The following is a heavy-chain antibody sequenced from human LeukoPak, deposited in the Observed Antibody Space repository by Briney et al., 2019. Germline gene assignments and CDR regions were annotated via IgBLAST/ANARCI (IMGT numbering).Heavy chain of an antibody. D-gene: IGHD3-10*01. CDR3: ARDSAGSGSYVGYFEY. Sequence: GGSLRLSCAASGFTFSSYEMNCVRQAPGKGLEWVSCISSSGSTIYYADSVKGRFTISRDNAKNSLYLQMNSLRAEDTAVYYCARDSAGSGSYVGYFEYWGQGTLVTVSS. J-gene: IGHJ4*02. CDR2: ISSSGSTI. V-gene: IGHV3-48*03. CDR1: GFTFSSYE.